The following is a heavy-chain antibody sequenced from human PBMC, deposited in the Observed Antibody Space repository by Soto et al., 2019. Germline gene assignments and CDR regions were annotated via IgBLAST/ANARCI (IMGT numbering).Heavy chain of an antibody. D-gene: IGHD6-19*01. J-gene: IGHJ6*02. CDR2: IWYDGSNK. CDR1: GFTFSSYG. CDR3: ARDRLPDSSGLFYHYYYYGMDV. V-gene: IGHV3-33*01. Sequence: PGGSLRLSCAASGFTFSSYGMHWVRQAPGKGLEWVAFIWYDGSNKYYADSVKGRFTISRDNSKNTLYLQMNSLRAEDTAVYYCARDRLPDSSGLFYHYYYYGMDVWGQGTTVTVSS.